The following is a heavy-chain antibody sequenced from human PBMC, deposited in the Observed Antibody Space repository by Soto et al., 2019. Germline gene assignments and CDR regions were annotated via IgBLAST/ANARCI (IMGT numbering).Heavy chain of an antibody. J-gene: IGHJ4*02. Sequence: SETLSLTCAVSGYSISSGYYWGWLRQPPGKGLEWIGYVSSYRGATYYNPSLKSRLTISLGTPMNQFSLKLSSVTAADTAVYYCARHWGGSYWFDYWGQG. CDR1: GYSISSGYY. V-gene: IGHV4-38-2*01. D-gene: IGHD1-26*01. CDR2: VSSYRGAT. CDR3: ARHWGGSYWFDY.